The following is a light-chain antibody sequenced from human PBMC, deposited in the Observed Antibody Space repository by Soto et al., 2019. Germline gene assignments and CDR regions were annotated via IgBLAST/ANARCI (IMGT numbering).Light chain of an antibody. CDR3: PAWDESLNGYV. Sequence: QSVLTQPPSASGTPGQRVTISCSGSSSNIGSNTVNWYQQLPGTAPKLLIYSFSQRPSGVPDRFSGSKSGTSASLDISGIQSEDEADYHSPAWDESLNGYVFGTGTKVTVL. J-gene: IGLJ1*01. CDR1: SSNIGSNT. V-gene: IGLV1-44*01. CDR2: SFS.